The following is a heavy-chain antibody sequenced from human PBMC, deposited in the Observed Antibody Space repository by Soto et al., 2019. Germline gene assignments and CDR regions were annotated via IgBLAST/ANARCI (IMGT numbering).Heavy chain of an antibody. V-gene: IGHV1-2*04. CDR3: ARDSDSSSWSDFDY. Sequence: QVQLVQSGAEVKKPGASVKVSYKASGYTFTGYYMHWVRQAPGQGLEWMGWINPNSGGTNYAQKFQGWVTMTRDTSISTAYMELSRLRSDDTAVYYCARDSDSSSWSDFDYWGQGTLVTVSS. D-gene: IGHD6-13*01. CDR1: GYTFTGYY. CDR2: INPNSGGT. J-gene: IGHJ4*02.